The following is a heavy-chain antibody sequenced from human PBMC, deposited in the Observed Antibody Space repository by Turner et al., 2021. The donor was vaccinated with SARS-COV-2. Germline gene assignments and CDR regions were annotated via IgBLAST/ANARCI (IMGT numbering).Heavy chain of an antibody. D-gene: IGHD3-16*01. J-gene: IGHJ6*02. CDR1: GFTFSSYA. V-gene: IGHV3-30-3*01. CDR3: ARDLGYPFGGMDV. Sequence: QVQLVESGGGVVQPGRSLRLSCAASGFTFSSYAMHWVRQATGKGLEWVAIISYDGSNENYADSVKGRFTISRDNSKNTLYLQMNSLRAEDTAVYYCARDLGYPFGGMDVWGQGTTVTVSS. CDR2: ISYDGSNE.